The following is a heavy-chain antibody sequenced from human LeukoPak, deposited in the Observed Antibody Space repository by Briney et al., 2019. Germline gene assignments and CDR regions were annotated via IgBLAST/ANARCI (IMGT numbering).Heavy chain of an antibody. V-gene: IGHV1-3*01. Sequence: ASVKVSCKASGYTFTSYAMHWVRQAPGQRLEWMGWINAGNGNTKYSQKFQGRVTITRDTSASTAYMELSSLRSEDTAVYYCARRTVTGPGTNTFDLWGRGTLVTVSS. CDR3: ARRTVTGPGTNTFDL. J-gene: IGHJ2*01. CDR2: INAGNGNT. CDR1: GYTFTSYA. D-gene: IGHD4-17*01.